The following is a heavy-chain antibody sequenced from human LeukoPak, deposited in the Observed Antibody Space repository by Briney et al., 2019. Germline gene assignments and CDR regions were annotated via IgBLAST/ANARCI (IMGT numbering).Heavy chain of an antibody. D-gene: IGHD2-2*01. V-gene: IGHV3-48*03. CDR2: ISSSGSTI. Sequence: GGSLRLSCAASGFTFSSYEMNWVRQAPGKGLEWVSYISSSGSTIYYADSVKGRFTISRDNAKNSLYLQMNSLRAEDTAVYYFARPNFRSTSFDYWGQGTLVTVSS. CDR3: ARPNFRSTSFDY. J-gene: IGHJ4*02. CDR1: GFTFSSYE.